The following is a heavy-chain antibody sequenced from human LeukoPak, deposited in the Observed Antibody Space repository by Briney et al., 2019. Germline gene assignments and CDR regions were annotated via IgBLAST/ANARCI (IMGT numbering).Heavy chain of an antibody. V-gene: IGHV3-48*02. D-gene: IGHD6-13*01. Sequence: GGSLRLSCAASGFTFSSYNMNWVRQAPGKGLEWASYISSSSSTIYYADSVKGRFTISRDNAKNSLYLQMNSLRDEDTAVYYCAREAGYSSSWYYWGQGTLVTVSS. CDR2: ISSSSSTI. CDR3: AREAGYSSSWYY. J-gene: IGHJ4*02. CDR1: GFTFSSYN.